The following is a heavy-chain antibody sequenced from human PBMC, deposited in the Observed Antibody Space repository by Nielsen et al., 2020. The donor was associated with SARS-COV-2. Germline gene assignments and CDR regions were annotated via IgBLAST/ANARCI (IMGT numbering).Heavy chain of an antibody. J-gene: IGHJ4*02. Sequence: GESLKISCAASGFTFDDYAMHWVRQAPGKGLEWVSSISSSSSYIYYADSVTGRFTISRDNAKNSLYLQMNSLRAEDTALYYCASPHILTGFGYWGQGTLVTVSS. CDR2: ISSSSSYI. D-gene: IGHD3-9*01. CDR3: ASPHILTGFGY. CDR1: GFTFDDYA. V-gene: IGHV3-21*04.